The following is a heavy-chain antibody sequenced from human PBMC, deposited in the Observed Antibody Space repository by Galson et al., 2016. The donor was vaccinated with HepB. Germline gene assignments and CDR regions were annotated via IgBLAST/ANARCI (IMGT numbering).Heavy chain of an antibody. CDR2: IWHDGTNE. D-gene: IGHD6-13*01. CDR3: ARVRSSSWFDS. Sequence: SLRLSCAASGFSFSGHGMHWLRQAPGKGLEWVAAIWHDGTNENYAASAKGRFSISRDNSKSMLYLQMHSLRAEDIGVYYCARVRSSSWFDSWGQGTLVTVS. CDR1: GFSFSGHG. J-gene: IGHJ5*01. V-gene: IGHV3-33*01.